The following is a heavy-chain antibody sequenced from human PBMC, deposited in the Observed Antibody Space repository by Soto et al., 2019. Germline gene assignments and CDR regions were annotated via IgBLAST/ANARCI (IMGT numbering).Heavy chain of an antibody. CDR3: ARERGRESYDYVFDY. J-gene: IGHJ4*02. Sequence: PGGSLRLSCAASGFTFSSYAMSWVRQAPGKGLEWVSAISGSGGSTYYADSVKGRVTISRDNSKNTLFLQTNSLRAEDTAVYYCARERGRESYDYVFDYWGQGTLVTVSS. CDR1: GFTFSSYA. V-gene: IGHV3-23*01. CDR2: ISGSGGST. D-gene: IGHD3-16*01.